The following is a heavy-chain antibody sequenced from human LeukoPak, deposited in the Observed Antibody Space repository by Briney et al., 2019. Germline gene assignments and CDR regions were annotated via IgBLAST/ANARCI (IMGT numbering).Heavy chain of an antibody. V-gene: IGHV3-23*01. CDR2: VTGSGGDT. D-gene: IGHD6-6*01. Sequence: GGSLRLSCAASGFTFSNYAMSWVRQTPGKGLECVSVVTGSGGDTYYTGSVNGRFTISRDNSKNTLYLQMNSLRAEDTAVYYCARSILEYSSSSADYWGQGTLVTVSS. CDR1: GFTFSNYA. J-gene: IGHJ4*02. CDR3: ARSILEYSSSSADY.